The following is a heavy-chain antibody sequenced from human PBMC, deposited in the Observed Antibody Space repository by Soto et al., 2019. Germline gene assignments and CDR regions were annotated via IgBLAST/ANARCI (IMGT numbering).Heavy chain of an antibody. CDR3: AREPRYCSGGSCSIMGDAFDI. V-gene: IGHV3-66*01. CDR2: IYKDFT. CDR1: GFTVTDIY. J-gene: IGHJ3*02. Sequence: EVQLVESGGGLVQPGGCLRLSCVASGFTVTDIYMNWVRQAPGKGLEWVSVIYKDFTDYADFVRGRFSVSTDTSKNALYLQLDNLRAEDTAVYYCAREPRYCSGGSCSIMGDAFDIWGQGAMVTVSS. D-gene: IGHD2-15*01.